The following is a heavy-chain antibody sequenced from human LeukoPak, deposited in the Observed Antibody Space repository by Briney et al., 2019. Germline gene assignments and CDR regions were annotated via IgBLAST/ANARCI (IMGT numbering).Heavy chain of an antibody. CDR2: ISYDGSKK. CDR1: GFSFRSNA. V-gene: IGHV3-30-3*01. D-gene: IGHD6-19*01. Sequence: GGSLRLSCAASGFSFRSNALHWVRQAPGKGLEWVAFISYDGSKKYYADSVKGRFTISRDNAKNMLYLQVNSLRAEDTALYYCARDIAVSGNYFDYWGQGTLVTVSS. CDR3: ARDIAVSGNYFDY. J-gene: IGHJ4*02.